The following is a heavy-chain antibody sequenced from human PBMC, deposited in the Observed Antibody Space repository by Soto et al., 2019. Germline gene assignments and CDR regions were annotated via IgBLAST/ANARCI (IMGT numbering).Heavy chain of an antibody. Sequence: GGSLRLSCAASGFTFSSYGMHWVRQAPGKGLEWVAVIGYDGSNKYYADSVKGRFTISRDNSKNTLYLQMNSLRAEDTAVYYCARDRDIVVVPAAVYFDYWGQGTLVTVSS. CDR2: IGYDGSNK. CDR1: GFTFSSYG. V-gene: IGHV3-33*01. J-gene: IGHJ4*02. D-gene: IGHD2-2*01. CDR3: ARDRDIVVVPAAVYFDY.